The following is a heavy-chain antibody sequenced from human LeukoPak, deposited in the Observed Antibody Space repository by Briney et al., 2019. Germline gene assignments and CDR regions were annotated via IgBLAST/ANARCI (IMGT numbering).Heavy chain of an antibody. CDR2: IRSKIDGATT. CDR1: GFTFSSSW. J-gene: IGHJ4*02. D-gene: IGHD2-15*01. Sequence: PGGSLRLSCAASGFTFSSSWMNWVRQAPGKGLEWIALIRSKIDGATTDYAAPVKGRFIISRDDSQNTLSLQMHSLKTEDTGIYFCTTGYHTPSHDGYWGQGTLVTVSS. CDR3: TTGYHTPSHDGY. V-gene: IGHV3-15*01.